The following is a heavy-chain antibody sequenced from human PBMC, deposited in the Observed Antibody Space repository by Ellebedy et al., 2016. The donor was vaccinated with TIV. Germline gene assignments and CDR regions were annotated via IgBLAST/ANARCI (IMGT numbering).Heavy chain of an antibody. J-gene: IGHJ4*02. D-gene: IGHD3-22*01. CDR1: GGTFSSYA. Sequence: AASVKVSCKASGGTFSSYAISWARQAPGQGLEWMGRIIPILGIANYAQKFQGRVTITADKSTSTAYMELSSLRSEDTAVYYCARDEGYYDSSGYYYYFDYWGQGTLVTVSS. V-gene: IGHV1-69*04. CDR3: ARDEGYYDSSGYYYYFDY. CDR2: IIPILGIA.